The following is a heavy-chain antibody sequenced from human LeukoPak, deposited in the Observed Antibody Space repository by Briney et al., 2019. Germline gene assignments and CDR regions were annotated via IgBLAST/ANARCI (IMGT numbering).Heavy chain of an antibody. V-gene: IGHV5-51*01. CDR3: ARQVGDYYDSNGYSLD. J-gene: IGHJ4*02. Sequence: GESLKISCKGSGYNFSTYWIDWVRQMPGKGLEWMGIIYPGDSDTRYSPSFQGQVTISADKSISTAYLQWSSLKASDTAMYYCARQVGDYYDSNGYSLDWGQGTLVTVSS. D-gene: IGHD3-22*01. CDR1: GYNFSTYW. CDR2: IYPGDSDT.